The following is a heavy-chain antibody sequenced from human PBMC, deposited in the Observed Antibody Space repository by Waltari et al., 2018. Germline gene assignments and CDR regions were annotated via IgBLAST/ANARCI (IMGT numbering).Heavy chain of an antibody. CDR3: ARGEPLAGRKIPFDS. J-gene: IGHJ4*02. CDR1: GYTFTGNY. V-gene: IGHV1-2*02. CDR2: INPTRGGT. Sequence: QVQLVQSGAEVKKPGASVNVSCTTSGYTFTGNYIFWVRQAPGQGLEWMGGINPTRGGTRIAQKVQGRVTMTRDTSTTPAYLEVSELKTDDTAVYYCARGEPLAGRKIPFDSWGQGTLVTVSS. D-gene: IGHD6-19*01.